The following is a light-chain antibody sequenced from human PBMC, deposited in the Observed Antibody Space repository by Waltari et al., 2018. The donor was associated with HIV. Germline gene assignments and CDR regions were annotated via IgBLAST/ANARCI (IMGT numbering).Light chain of an antibody. CDR1: QSISSW. CDR3: QQYNGSPYT. V-gene: IGKV1-5*03. CDR2: KAS. J-gene: IGKJ2*01. Sequence: DLQMTQSPSTLSASVVDRVTITCRASQSISSWLAWYQQKPGKAPKLLIYKASSLESGVPSRFSGSGSGTEFTLTISSLQPDDFATYYCQQYNGSPYTFGQGTKLEIK.